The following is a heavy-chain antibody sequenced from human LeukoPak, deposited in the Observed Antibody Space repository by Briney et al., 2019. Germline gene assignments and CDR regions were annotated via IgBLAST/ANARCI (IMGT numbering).Heavy chain of an antibody. Sequence: ASVKVSCKASGYTFTGYYMHWVRQAPGQGLEWMGWINPNSGGTNYAQKFQGRVTMTRDTSISTAYMELSRLRSDDTAVYYCARDYITLSSWYTGNTFDYWGQGTLVTVSS. CDR1: GYTFTGYY. D-gene: IGHD6-13*01. CDR2: INPNSGGT. V-gene: IGHV1-2*02. CDR3: ARDYITLSSWYTGNTFDY. J-gene: IGHJ4*02.